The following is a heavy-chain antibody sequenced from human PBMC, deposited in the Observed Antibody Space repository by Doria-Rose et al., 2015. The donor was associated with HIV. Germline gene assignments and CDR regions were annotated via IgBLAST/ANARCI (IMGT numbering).Heavy chain of an antibody. CDR3: ATGVTLDY. D-gene: IGHD3-10*01. CDR1: GCTFSSHR. CDR2: ISSTSAYI. V-gene: IGHV3-21*01. Sequence: VDLHESGGCLVMPGGSLSLSSATSGCTFSSHRINWVRQAPGKGLEWVSSISSTSAYIDYADSVRSRFTISRDNARNSLYLQMDSLRAEDTAIYYCATGVTLDYWGQGTLVTVSS. J-gene: IGHJ4*02.